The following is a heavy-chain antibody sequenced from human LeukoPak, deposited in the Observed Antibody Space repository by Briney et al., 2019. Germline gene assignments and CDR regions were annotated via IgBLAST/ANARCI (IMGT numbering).Heavy chain of an antibody. CDR1: GYTFTSYA. D-gene: IGHD6-19*01. V-gene: IGHV1-3*02. J-gene: IGHJ3*02. CDR3: ATGPDRGFGSGWYDAFDI. CDR2: SNAGNGNT. Sequence: GASVKVSCKASGYTFTSYAMHWVRQAPGQRLEWMGWSNAGNGNTKYSQEFQGRVTMTEDTSTDTAYMELSSLRSEDTAVYYCATGPDRGFGSGWYDAFDIWGQGTMVTVSS.